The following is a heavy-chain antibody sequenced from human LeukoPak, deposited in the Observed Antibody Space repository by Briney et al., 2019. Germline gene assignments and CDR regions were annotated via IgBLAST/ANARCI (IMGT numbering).Heavy chain of an antibody. V-gene: IGHV1-18*01. D-gene: IGHD3-22*01. CDR3: ARLYYYDRSGPPIDAFDF. CDR2: ISAYNGNT. Sequence: ASVKVSCKASGYTFTSYGISWVRQAPGQGLEWMGWISAYNGNTNYAQKLQGRVTMTTDTSTSTAYMELRSLRSDDTAVYYCARLYYYDRSGPPIDAFDFWGQGTMVTVSS. CDR1: GYTFTSYG. J-gene: IGHJ3*01.